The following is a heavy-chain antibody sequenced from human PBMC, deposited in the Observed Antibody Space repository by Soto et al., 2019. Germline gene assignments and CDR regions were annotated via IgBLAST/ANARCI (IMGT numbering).Heavy chain of an antibody. CDR1: GFTFSDYA. V-gene: IGHV3-30*03. CDR3: PTGGRQRLVTSDFNY. D-gene: IGHD6-19*01. Sequence: VQLVESGVGVAQPGRSLRLSRAASGFTFSDYAMHWVRQAPGKGLEWLAVVSHDGRNTHYADSVKGRFTISRDSSKNTVSLEMTSLRAEDTAVYYCPTGGRQRLVTSDFNYWGQGALVTVSS. J-gene: IGHJ4*02. CDR2: VSHDGRNT.